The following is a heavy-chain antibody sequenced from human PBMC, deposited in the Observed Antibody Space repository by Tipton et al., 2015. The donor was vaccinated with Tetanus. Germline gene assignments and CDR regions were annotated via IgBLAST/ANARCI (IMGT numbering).Heavy chain of an antibody. V-gene: IGHV1-69*06. J-gene: IGHJ4*02. CDR3: ARGPRNWGFDY. CDR1: GGTFTNYA. Sequence: QVQLVQSGAEMKKPGSSVKVSCKASGGTFTNYALSWVRQAPGQGLEWVGGITPIFGTTNSAPKFQGRVTMTRSTSISTAYMELSSLRSEDTAVYYCARGPRNWGFDYWGQGTLVTVSS. CDR2: ITPIFGTT. D-gene: IGHD7-27*01.